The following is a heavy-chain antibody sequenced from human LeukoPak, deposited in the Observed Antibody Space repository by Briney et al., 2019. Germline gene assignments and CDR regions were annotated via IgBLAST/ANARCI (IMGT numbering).Heavy chain of an antibody. CDR3: ARWVIFIAAAGHFDY. J-gene: IGHJ4*02. V-gene: IGHV4-61*02. CDR2: IYTSGST. Sequence: SETLSLTCTVSGGSISSGSYYWSWIRQPARKGLEWIGRIYTSGSTNYNPSLKSRVTISVDTSKNQFSLKLSSVTAADTAVYYCARWVIFIAAAGHFDYWGQGTLVTVSS. CDR1: GGSISSGSYY. D-gene: IGHD6-13*01.